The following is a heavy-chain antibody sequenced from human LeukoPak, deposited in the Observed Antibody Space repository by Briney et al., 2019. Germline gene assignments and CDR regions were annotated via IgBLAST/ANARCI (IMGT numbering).Heavy chain of an antibody. CDR2: ISAYNGNT. Sequence: ASVKVSFKASGYTFTTYLISWVRQAPGQGLEWMGWISAYNGNTNYAQKLQGRVTMTTDTSTSTAYMELMSLRSDDTAVYYCARGPLYGSGSYHFDYWGQGTLVTISS. CDR1: GYTFTTYL. D-gene: IGHD3-10*01. J-gene: IGHJ4*02. V-gene: IGHV1-18*01. CDR3: ARGPLYGSGSYHFDY.